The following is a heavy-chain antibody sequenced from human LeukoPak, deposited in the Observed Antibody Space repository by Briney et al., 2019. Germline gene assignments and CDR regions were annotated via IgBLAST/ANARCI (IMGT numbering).Heavy chain of an antibody. Sequence: GGSLRLSCAASGFTFSRYGMHWVRQAAGKGLEWVAFIRYDEKSKFYADSVKGRFTISRDNSKNTLYLEVNSLRVEDTAVYYCAKDLAPVATYYYYVDVWGKGTTVTVSS. CDR3: AKDLAPVATYYYYVDV. CDR1: GFTFSRYG. V-gene: IGHV3-30*02. CDR2: IRYDEKSK. J-gene: IGHJ6*03.